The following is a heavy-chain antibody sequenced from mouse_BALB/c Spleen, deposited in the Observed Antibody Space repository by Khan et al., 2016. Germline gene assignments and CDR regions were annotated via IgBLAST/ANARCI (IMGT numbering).Heavy chain of an antibody. D-gene: IGHD2-13*01. CDR2: IRNKANGYTT. Sequence: EVELVESGGGLVQPGGSLRLSCATSGFTFTDYYISWVRQPPGKALERLGFIRNKANGYTTEYSASVKGQFTISRDNSQNILYLQMNTLRAEDSSTYYCARDMVTGVYWYFDVWGAGTTVTVSS. CDR1: GFTFTDYY. V-gene: IGHV7-3*02. CDR3: ARDMVTGVYWYFDV. J-gene: IGHJ1*01.